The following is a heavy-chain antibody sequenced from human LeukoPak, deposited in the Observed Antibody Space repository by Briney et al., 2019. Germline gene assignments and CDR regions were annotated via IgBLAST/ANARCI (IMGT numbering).Heavy chain of an antibody. D-gene: IGHD3-22*01. J-gene: IGHJ4*02. CDR2: IIPVLGIA. V-gene: IGHV1-69*04. CDR1: GGTFSSYV. Sequence: SVKVSCKASGGTFSSYVISWVRQAPGQGLEWMGRIIPVLGIANYAQKFQGRVTITADKSTSTAYMELSSLRSEDTAVYYCASPPADYYDSRDYFDYWGQGTLVTVSS. CDR3: ASPPADYYDSRDYFDY.